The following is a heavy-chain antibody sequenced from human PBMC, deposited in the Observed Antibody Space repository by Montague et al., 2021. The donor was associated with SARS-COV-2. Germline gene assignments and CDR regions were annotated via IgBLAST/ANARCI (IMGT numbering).Heavy chain of an antibody. J-gene: IGHJ4*02. CDR1: GGSFSAYY. D-gene: IGHD1-7*01. V-gene: IGHV4-34*01. Sequence: SETLSLTCAVYGGSFSAYYWSWIRQPPARGLEWIWVINHSGTTNYKSPLASRLSVSVATSKNRFSLNLSSVTAADTAVYFCSRTYRGTFDFWGQGILVTVSS. CDR3: SRTYRGTFDF. CDR2: INHSGTT.